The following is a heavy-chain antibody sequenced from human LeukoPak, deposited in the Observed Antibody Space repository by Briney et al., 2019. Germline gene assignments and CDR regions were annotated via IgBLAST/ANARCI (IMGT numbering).Heavy chain of an antibody. CDR2: ISYDGSNK. V-gene: IGHV3-30*18. Sequence: GGSLRLSCEASGFTFSSYGMHWVRQAPGKGLEWVAVISYDGSNKYYADSVKGRFTISRDNSKNTLYLQMNSLRAEDTAVYYCAKVRYYYDSSGRNAFDIWGQGTMVTVSS. J-gene: IGHJ3*02. CDR1: GFTFSSYG. CDR3: AKVRYYYDSSGRNAFDI. D-gene: IGHD3-22*01.